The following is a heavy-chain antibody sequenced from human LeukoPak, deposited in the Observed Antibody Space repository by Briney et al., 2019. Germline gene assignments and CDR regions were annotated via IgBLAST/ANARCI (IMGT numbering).Heavy chain of an antibody. Sequence: ASVKVSCKASGYTFSNYGISWVRQAPGQGLEWMGWASVHTGITYYAQKFQARVTMTTDTSTTTAYVELRSLRSDDTAVYYCAKDRGWQYADYETVAIEHWGQGTLVTVSS. D-gene: IGHD4-17*01. CDR2: ASVHTGIT. J-gene: IGHJ4*02. V-gene: IGHV1-18*01. CDR1: GYTFSNYG. CDR3: AKDRGWQYADYETVAIEH.